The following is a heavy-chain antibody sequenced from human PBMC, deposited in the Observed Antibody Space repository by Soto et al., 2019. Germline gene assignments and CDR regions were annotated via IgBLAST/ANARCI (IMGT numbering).Heavy chain of an antibody. D-gene: IGHD6-6*01. CDR3: ASRIEYRSSFDRTRADACNI. V-gene: IGHV1-69*02. Sequence: QVQLVQSGAEVKKPGSSVKVSCKASGGTFSSYTISWVRQAPGQGLAWMGRIIPILGIANYAQKFQGIVTITPDKSTSTAHSELSSLRPADMAVYYCASRIEYRSSFDRTRADACNISVQGRMVTVCS. J-gene: IGHJ3*02. CDR2: IIPILGIA. CDR1: GGTFSSYT.